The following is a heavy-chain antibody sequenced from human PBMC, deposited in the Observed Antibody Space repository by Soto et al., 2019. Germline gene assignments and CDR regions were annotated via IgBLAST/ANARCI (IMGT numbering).Heavy chain of an antibody. CDR2: ISYDGNIK. Sequence: QVQLVESGGGVVQPGRSLRLSCAASGFAFSNFGMQWGRQAPGKGLEWVASISYDGNIKKFADSVKGRFTISRDISSNTLYLQMSSLRSEDTAVYYCARFWGPVTSAVDDYWGQGTRVTVSS. CDR1: GFAFSNFG. CDR3: ARFWGPVTSAVDDY. J-gene: IGHJ4*02. V-gene: IGHV3-30*03. D-gene: IGHD3-16*01.